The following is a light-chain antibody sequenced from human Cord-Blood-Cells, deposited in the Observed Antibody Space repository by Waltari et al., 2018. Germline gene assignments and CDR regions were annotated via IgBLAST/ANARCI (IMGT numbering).Light chain of an antibody. Sequence: QFALTQPASVSGAPGQSIPISCTGTSSAVGSYNLVSWYQQHPGKAPKLMIYELSKRPSGVSNRFSGSKSGNTASLTISGLQAEDEADYYCCSYAGSSTWVFGGGTKLTVL. CDR1: SSAVGSYNL. J-gene: IGLJ3*02. CDR3: CSYAGSSTWV. V-gene: IGLV2-23*02. CDR2: ELS.